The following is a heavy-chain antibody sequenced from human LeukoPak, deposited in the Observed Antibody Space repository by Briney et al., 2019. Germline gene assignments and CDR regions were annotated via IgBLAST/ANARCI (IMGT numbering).Heavy chain of an antibody. CDR2: IIPIFGTA. V-gene: IGHV1-69*05. D-gene: IGHD3-22*01. J-gene: IGHJ6*03. CDR3: ALDSSGYYYYYYYMDV. Sequence: SVKVSCKASGGTFSSYAISWVRQAPGQGLEWVGRIIPIFGTANYAQKFQGRVTITTDESTSTAYMELSSLRSEDTAVYYCALDSSGYYYYYYYMDVWGKGTTVTVSS. CDR1: GGTFSSYA.